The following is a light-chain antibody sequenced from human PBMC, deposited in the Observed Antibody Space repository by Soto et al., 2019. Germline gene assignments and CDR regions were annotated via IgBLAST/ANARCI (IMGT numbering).Light chain of an antibody. J-gene: IGKJ5*01. CDR2: GAS. Sequence: ENVLTQSPGTLSLSPGERATLSCRASQSVSSSYLAWYQQKPGQAPRLLIYGASSRATGIPDRFSGSGSGTDFTLTISRLGPEDFAMYYCHQYGSSPPVTFGQGTRLEIK. CDR1: QSVSSSY. CDR3: HQYGSSPPVT. V-gene: IGKV3-20*01.